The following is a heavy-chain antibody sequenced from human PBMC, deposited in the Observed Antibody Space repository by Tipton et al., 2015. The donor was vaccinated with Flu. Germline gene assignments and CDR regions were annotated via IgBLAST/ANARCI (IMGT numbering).Heavy chain of an antibody. CDR1: GGSISSSNW. V-gene: IGHV4-4*02. CDR2: IYHSGST. Sequence: SLRLSCAVSGGSISSSNWWSWVRQPPGKGLEWIGEIYHSGSTNYNPSLKGRVTISVDKSKNQFSLKLSSVTAADTAVYYCASWLSSSWYSSYFDYWGQGTLVTVSS. D-gene: IGHD6-13*01. J-gene: IGHJ4*02. CDR3: ASWLSSSWYSSYFDY.